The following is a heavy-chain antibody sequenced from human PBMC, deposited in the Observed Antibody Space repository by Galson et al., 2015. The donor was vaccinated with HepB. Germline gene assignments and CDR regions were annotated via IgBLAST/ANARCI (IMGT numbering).Heavy chain of an antibody. D-gene: IGHD3-3*01. CDR1: GVTFSTYS. CDR2: IIPLFGSV. J-gene: IGHJ6*02. V-gene: IGHV1-69*13. Sequence: SVKVSCKASGVTFSTYSISWLRQAPGQGLEWMGGIIPLFGSVNYAQKLQGRITITADESTSTSYMELSSLRSEDTAVYYCASITIFGVPYSGDYYGMDVWGQGTTVTVSS. CDR3: ASITIFGVPYSGDYYGMDV.